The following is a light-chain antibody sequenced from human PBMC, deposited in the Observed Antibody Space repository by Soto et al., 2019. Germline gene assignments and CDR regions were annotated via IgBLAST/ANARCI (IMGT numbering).Light chain of an antibody. Sequence: DIQMTQSPSALSASVGDRGTITCRASQTISDWLAWYQQKPGKAPKLLIYKASSLQTGVPSRFSGSGSGTDFTLTISSLQPDDFATYYCQQYKTFSWTFGQGTKVDIK. CDR1: QTISDW. V-gene: IGKV1-5*03. CDR2: KAS. CDR3: QQYKTFSWT. J-gene: IGKJ1*01.